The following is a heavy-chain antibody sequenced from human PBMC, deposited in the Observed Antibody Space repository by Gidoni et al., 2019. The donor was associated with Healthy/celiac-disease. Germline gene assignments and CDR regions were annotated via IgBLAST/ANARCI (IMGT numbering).Heavy chain of an antibody. Sequence: EVQLVESGGGLVQPGVSLRLSFVASGFPFSDYYMRWVRQAPGKGLEWVAKLRQDGNEEDYVGSVKGRFTVSRDNAKNSMYLQMNSLKAEDTAVYHCARYSDSLSLGMDVWGQGTTVTVSS. CDR1: GFPFSDYY. D-gene: IGHD2-21*01. CDR3: ARYSDSLSLGMDV. J-gene: IGHJ6*02. V-gene: IGHV3-7*01. CDR2: LRQDGNEE.